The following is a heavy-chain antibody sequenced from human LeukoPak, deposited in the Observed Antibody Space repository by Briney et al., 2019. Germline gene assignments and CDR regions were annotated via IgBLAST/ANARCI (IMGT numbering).Heavy chain of an antibody. V-gene: IGHV3-9*01. D-gene: IGHD4-17*01. Sequence: PGRSLRLSCAASGFTFDDYAMHWVRQAPGKGLEWVSGISWNSGSIGYADSVKGRFTISRDNAKNSLYLQMSSLRAEDTALYYCAKDSDYGDFRYFDYWGQGTLVTVSS. CDR2: ISWNSGSI. CDR1: GFTFDDYA. J-gene: IGHJ4*02. CDR3: AKDSDYGDFRYFDY.